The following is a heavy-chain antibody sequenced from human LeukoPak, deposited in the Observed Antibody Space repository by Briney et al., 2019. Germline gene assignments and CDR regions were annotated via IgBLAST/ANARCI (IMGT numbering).Heavy chain of an antibody. Sequence: GGSLRLSCAASGFTFSSYAMSWVRQAPGKGLEWVSAISGSGGSTYYADSVKGRFTISRDNSKNTLYLQMNSLRAEDTAVYYCARRPTTERGYSYGEGFYYWGQGTLVTVSS. V-gene: IGHV3-23*01. D-gene: IGHD5-18*01. J-gene: IGHJ4*02. CDR2: ISGSGGST. CDR1: GFTFSSYA. CDR3: ARRPTTERGYSYGEGFYY.